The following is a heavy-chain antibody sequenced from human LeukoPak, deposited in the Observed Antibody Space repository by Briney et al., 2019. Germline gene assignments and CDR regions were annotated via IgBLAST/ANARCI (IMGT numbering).Heavy chain of an antibody. Sequence: ASVKVSCKASGYTFTSYDINWVRQAPGEGLEWMGGIIPIFGTANYAQKFQGRVTITADESTSTAYMELSSLRSEDTAVYYCARGVVVAATDEFNWFDPWGQGTLVTVSS. J-gene: IGHJ5*02. CDR3: ARGVVVAATDEFNWFDP. D-gene: IGHD2-15*01. V-gene: IGHV1-69*13. CDR2: IIPIFGTA. CDR1: GYTFTSYD.